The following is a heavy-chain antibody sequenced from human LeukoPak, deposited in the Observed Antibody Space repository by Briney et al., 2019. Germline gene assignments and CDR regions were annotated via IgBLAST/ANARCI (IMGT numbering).Heavy chain of an antibody. J-gene: IGHJ4*02. V-gene: IGHV3-30*02. D-gene: IGHD3-10*01. CDR2: IRYDGNNQ. CDR1: GFTFSNYA. CDR3: ARGDYYGSGLDY. Sequence: GGSLRPSCAASGFTFSNYAMHWVRQAPGKGLEWVSFIRYDGNNQYYANSVKGRFTVSRDNSKNTLYLYMNSLRPEDTAVYYCARGDYYGSGLDYWGQGNLVSVSS.